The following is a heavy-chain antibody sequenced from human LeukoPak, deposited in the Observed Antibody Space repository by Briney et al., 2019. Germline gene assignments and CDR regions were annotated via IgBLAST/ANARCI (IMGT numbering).Heavy chain of an antibody. CDR1: GFTLSSNY. J-gene: IGHJ4*02. CDR3: ARGVRIAVAGYIDY. V-gene: IGHV3-66*01. Sequence: GGSLRLSCVASGFTLSSNYMSWVRQAPGKGLEWVSVIYNDGSSYYSDSVKGRFTISRDNSKNTLYLQMGSLRAEDMAVYYCARGVRIAVAGYIDYWGQGTLVTVSS. CDR2: IYNDGSS. D-gene: IGHD6-19*01.